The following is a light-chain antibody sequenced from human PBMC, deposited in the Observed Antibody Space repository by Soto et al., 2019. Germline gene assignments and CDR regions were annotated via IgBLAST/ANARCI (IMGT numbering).Light chain of an antibody. Sequence: QSALTQPASVSGSPGQSITISCTGTSSDVGGYNYVYWYQQHPGKAPKLMIYDVSNRPSGVSNRFSGSKSGNTASLTISGLQAEDEADYYCSSYTSSSTTYVFGTGTKLTVL. CDR3: SSYTSSSTTYV. CDR1: SSDVGGYNY. V-gene: IGLV2-14*01. CDR2: DVS. J-gene: IGLJ1*01.